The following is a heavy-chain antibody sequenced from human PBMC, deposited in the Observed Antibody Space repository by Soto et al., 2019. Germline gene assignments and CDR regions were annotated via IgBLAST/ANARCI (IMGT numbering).Heavy chain of an antibody. Sequence: GGSLRLSCAASGFTFSSYWMHWVRQAPGKGLLWVSRINTVGGSTSYADSAKGRVTISRDNAKNTLYLHMNSLRAEDTAVYYCARHLVGADHDAVDIWGQGTMVAVSS. CDR2: INTVGGST. CDR3: ARHLVGADHDAVDI. J-gene: IGHJ3*02. CDR1: GFTFSSYW. V-gene: IGHV3-74*01. D-gene: IGHD1-26*01.